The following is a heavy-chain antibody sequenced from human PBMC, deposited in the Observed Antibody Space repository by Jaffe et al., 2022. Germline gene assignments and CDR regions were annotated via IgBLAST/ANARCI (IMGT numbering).Heavy chain of an antibody. D-gene: IGHD6-13*01. J-gene: IGHJ5*02. CDR3: TRLEEGLAAAAHTGSFDP. CDR1: GFTFSGSA. V-gene: IGHV3-73*02. Sequence: EVQLVESGGGLVQPGGSLKLSCAASGFTFSGSAMHWVRQASGKGLEWVGRIRSKANSYATAYAASVKGRFTISRDDSKNTAYLQMNSLKTEDTAVYYCTRLEEGLAAAAHTGSFDPWGQGTLVTVSS. CDR2: IRSKANSYAT.